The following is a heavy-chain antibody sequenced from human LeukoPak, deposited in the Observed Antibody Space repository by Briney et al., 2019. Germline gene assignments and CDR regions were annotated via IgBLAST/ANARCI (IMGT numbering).Heavy chain of an antibody. D-gene: IGHD5-24*01. J-gene: IGHJ4*02. CDR1: GLTFSSYW. CDR3: ALEIEN. V-gene: IGHV3-7*01. CDR2: IKQDGSEK. Sequence: GGSLRLSCAASGLTFSSYWMSWVRQAPGKGLEWVASIKQDGSEKYYMDSVKGRFTISRDNAKNSLYLQMNSLRAEDTAVYYCALEIENWGQGTLVTVSS.